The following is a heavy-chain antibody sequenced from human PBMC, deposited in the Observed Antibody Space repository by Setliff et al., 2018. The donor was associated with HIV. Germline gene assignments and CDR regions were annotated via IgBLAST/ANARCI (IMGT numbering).Heavy chain of an antibody. CDR2: ISAPDDNT. Sequence: ASVKVSCKASGYSFSSYGFSWVRQATGQGLEWMGWISAPDDNTNYAQKFQGRVTMTTDASTSTAYMEVRSLRSDDTAVYYCARDRLPAEVAVSGDWFDPWGQGTLVTVSS. J-gene: IGHJ5*02. V-gene: IGHV1-18*01. D-gene: IGHD5-12*01. CDR1: GYSFSSYG. CDR3: ARDRLPAEVAVSGDWFDP.